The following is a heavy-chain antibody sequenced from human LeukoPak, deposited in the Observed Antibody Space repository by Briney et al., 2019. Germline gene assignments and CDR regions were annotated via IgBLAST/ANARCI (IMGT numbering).Heavy chain of an antibody. V-gene: IGHV4-59*01. CDR2: IYYSGST. D-gene: IGHD3-10*01. J-gene: IGHJ4*02. CDR3: ARAGLETYYGKSYFDY. CDR1: GGSISSYY. Sequence: PSETLSLTCTVSGGSISSYYWSWIRQPPGKGLEWIGYIYYSGSTNYNPSLKSRVTMAVDTSKNQFSLKLSSVTAADTAVYFCARAGLETYYGKSYFDYWGQGTLVTVSS.